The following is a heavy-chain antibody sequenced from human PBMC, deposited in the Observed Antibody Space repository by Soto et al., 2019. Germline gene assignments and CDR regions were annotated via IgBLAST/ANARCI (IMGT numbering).Heavy chain of an antibody. D-gene: IGHD3-3*01. CDR2: ISYDGSNK. J-gene: IGHJ6*02. Sequence: GGALRLSCAASGFTFSSYAMHWVRQAPGKGLEWVAVISYDGSNKYYADSVKGRFTISRDNSKNTLYLQMNSLRAEDTAVYYCARRSRYDFWSGPKYYYYGMGVWGQGTTVTVSS. CDR1: GFTFSSYA. V-gene: IGHV3-30-3*01. CDR3: ARRSRYDFWSGPKYYYYGMGV.